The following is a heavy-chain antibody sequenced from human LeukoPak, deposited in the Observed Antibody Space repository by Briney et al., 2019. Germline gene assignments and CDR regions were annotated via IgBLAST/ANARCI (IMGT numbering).Heavy chain of an antibody. J-gene: IGHJ6*03. CDR3: ARHIRSFYYYYYMDV. Sequence: SETLSLTCAVSGYSISSGYYWGWIRQSPGKGLEWIGSIYHSGSTYYNPSLKSRVTISVDTSKNQFSLKLSSVTAADTAVYYCARHIRSFYYYYYMDVWGKGTTVTVSS. CDR2: IYHSGST. D-gene: IGHD2-21*01. V-gene: IGHV4-38-2*01. CDR1: GYSISSGYY.